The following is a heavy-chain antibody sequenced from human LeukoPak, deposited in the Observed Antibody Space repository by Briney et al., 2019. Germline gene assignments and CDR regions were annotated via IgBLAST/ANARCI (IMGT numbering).Heavy chain of an antibody. D-gene: IGHD3-3*01. V-gene: IGHV3-30*18. CDR3: AKDLNYDFWSGLGN. Sequence: GGSLRLSCAASGFTFSSYGMHWVRQAPGKGLEWVAVIIYDGSNKYYADSVKGRFTISRDNSKNTLYLQMNSLRAEDTAVYYCAKDLNYDFWSGLGNWGQGTLVTVSS. J-gene: IGHJ4*02. CDR2: IIYDGSNK. CDR1: GFTFSSYG.